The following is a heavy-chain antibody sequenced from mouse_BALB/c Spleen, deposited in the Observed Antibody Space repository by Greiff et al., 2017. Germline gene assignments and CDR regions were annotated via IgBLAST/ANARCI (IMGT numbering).Heavy chain of an antibody. CDR2: ISDGGSYT. CDR1: GFTFSDYY. CDR3: ARDYGYDEDAMDY. Sequence: EVMLVESGGGLVKPGGSLKLSCAASGFTFSDYYMYWVRQTPEKRLEWVATISDGGSYTYYPDSVKGRFTISRDNAKNNLYLQMSSLKSEDTAMYYCARDYGYDEDAMDYWGQGTSVTVSS. D-gene: IGHD2-2*01. V-gene: IGHV5-4*02. J-gene: IGHJ4*01.